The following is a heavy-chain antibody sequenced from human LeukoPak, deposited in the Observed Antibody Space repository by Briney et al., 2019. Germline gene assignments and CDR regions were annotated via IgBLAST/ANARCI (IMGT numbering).Heavy chain of an antibody. Sequence: SETLSLTCTVSGGSISSYYWSWLRQPAGKGLEWLGRIYTSGSTNYHPSLKSRVTMSVDTSKNQFSLKLSSVTAADTAMYYCARDAGVLYYYDSSGYYTDPAFDYWGQGTLVTVSS. J-gene: IGHJ4*02. D-gene: IGHD3-22*01. CDR3: ARDAGVLYYYDSSGYYTDPAFDY. CDR1: GGSISSYY. V-gene: IGHV4-4*07. CDR2: IYTSGST.